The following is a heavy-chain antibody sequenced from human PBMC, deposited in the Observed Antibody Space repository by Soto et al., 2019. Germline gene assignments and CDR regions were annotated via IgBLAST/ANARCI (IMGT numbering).Heavy chain of an antibody. V-gene: IGHV3-9*01. CDR1: GFTFDDYA. CDR2: ISWNSGSI. Sequence: GGSLRLSCAASGFTFDDYAMHWVRQAPGKGLEWVSGISWNSGSIGYADSVKGRFTISRDNAKNSLYLQMNSLRAEDTALYYCAKDNSYGYSRYYFDYWGQGTLVTVSS. J-gene: IGHJ4*02. CDR3: AKDNSYGYSRYYFDY. D-gene: IGHD6-13*01.